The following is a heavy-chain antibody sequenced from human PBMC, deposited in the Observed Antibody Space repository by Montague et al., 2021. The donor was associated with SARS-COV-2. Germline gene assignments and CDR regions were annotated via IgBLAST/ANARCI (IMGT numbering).Heavy chain of an antibody. V-gene: IGHV4-39*01. CDR1: GDSFNSPKYY. J-gene: IGHJ4*02. CDR2: SYYSGTT. D-gene: IGHD4-11*01. CDR3: AGKVLTVPADY. Sequence: SETLSLTCIVSGDSFNSPKYYCAWIRQPPGKGLEWIGSSYYSGTTYDNPSLRSQVTISVDASKTQFSLKMNSVTAADTAVYYCAGKVLTVPADYWGQGTLVTVS.